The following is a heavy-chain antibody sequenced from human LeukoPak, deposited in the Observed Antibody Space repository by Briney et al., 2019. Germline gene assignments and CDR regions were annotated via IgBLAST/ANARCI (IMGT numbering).Heavy chain of an antibody. CDR1: GGSFNGYY. CDR2: INHSGST. J-gene: IGHJ4*02. V-gene: IGHV4-34*01. CDR3: ARGRYSRDYVWGSYRFVY. Sequence: SETLSLTCAVHGGSFNGYYWNWIRQPPGKGLEWIGEINHSGSTNYNPSLKSRVTISVDTSKNQFSLMLSSVTAADTAVYYCARGRYSRDYVWGSYRFVYWGQGNLVTVSS. D-gene: IGHD3-16*02.